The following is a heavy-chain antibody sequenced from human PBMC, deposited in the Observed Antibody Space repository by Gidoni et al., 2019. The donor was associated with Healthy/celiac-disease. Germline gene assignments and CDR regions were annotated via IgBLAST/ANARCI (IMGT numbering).Heavy chain of an antibody. CDR1: GFTVSSNY. Sequence: EVQLVESGRRLVQPGGSLRLSCAASGFTVSSNYMSRVRQAPGKGLEWVSVIYRGGSTYYADSVKGRFAIAGDNSKNTLYLQRNSVRAEDTAVYYCARGRDGYNNYWGQGTLVTVSS. V-gene: IGHV3-66*01. D-gene: IGHD5-12*01. CDR2: IYRGGST. CDR3: ARGRDGYNNY. J-gene: IGHJ4*02.